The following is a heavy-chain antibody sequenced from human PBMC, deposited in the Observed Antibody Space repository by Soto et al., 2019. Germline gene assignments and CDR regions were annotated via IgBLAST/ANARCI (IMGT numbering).Heavy chain of an antibody. CDR1: GYTFTSYY. CDR3: AATITMVRGVIMGPFDY. J-gene: IGHJ4*02. V-gene: IGHV1-46*01. D-gene: IGHD3-10*01. CDR2: INPSGGST. Sequence: FSCKASGYTFTSYYMHWVRQAPGQGLEWMGIINPSGGSTSYAQKFQGRVTMTRDTSTSTVYMELSSLRSEDTAVYYCAATITMVRGVIMGPFDYWGQGTLVTVSS.